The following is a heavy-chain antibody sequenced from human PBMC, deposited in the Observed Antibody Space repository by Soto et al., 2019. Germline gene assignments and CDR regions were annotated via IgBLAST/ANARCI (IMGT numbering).Heavy chain of an antibody. J-gene: IGHJ4*02. CDR3: ASYYYGSGSSLFDY. CDR1: GGSISSSSYY. CDR2: IYYSGST. V-gene: IGHV4-39*01. Sequence: QLQLQESGPGLVKPSETLSLTCTVSGGSISSSSYYWGWIRQPPGKGLEWIGSIYYSGSTYYNPSLKSRVTISVDTSKNQFSLKLSSVTAADTAVYYCASYYYGSGSSLFDYWGQGTLVTVSS. D-gene: IGHD3-10*01.